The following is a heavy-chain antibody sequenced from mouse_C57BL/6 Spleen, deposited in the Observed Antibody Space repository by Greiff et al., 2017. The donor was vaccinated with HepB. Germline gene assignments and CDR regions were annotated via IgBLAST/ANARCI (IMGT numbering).Heavy chain of an antibody. V-gene: IGHV1-31*01. Sequence: EVQLQQSGPELVKPGASVKISCKASGYSFTGYYMHWVKQSHGNILDWIGYIYPYNGVSSYNQKFKGKATLTVDKSSSTAYMELRSLTSEDSAVYYCALGNGNYVGFYAMDYWGQGTSVTVSS. D-gene: IGHD2-1*01. J-gene: IGHJ4*01. CDR3: ALGNGNYVGFYAMDY. CDR2: IYPYNGVS. CDR1: GYSFTGYY.